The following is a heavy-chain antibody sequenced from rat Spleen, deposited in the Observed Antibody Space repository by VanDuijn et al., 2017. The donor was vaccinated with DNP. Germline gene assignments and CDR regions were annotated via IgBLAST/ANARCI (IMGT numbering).Heavy chain of an antibody. CDR3: ARIGNYGSPHAMDA. D-gene: IGHD1-3*01. CDR1: GLSLTSNS. CDR2: IWSNGGT. V-gene: IGHV2-47*01. Sequence: QVQLKESGPGLVQPSQTLSLTCTVSGLSLTSNSLSWIRQPPGKGLEWMGIIWSNGGTDYNSAIKSRLSISRDTSKSQVFLKMNSLQTEDTAMYFCARIGNYGSPHAMDAWGQGTSVTVSS. J-gene: IGHJ4*01.